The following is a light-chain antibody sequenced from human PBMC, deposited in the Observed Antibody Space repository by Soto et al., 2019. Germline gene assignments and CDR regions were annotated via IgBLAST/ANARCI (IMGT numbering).Light chain of an antibody. J-gene: IGLJ2*01. CDR2: RNN. V-gene: IGLV1-47*01. Sequence: QSVLTQPPSASGTPGQRVTISCSGSSSNIGSNYVYWYQQLPGTAPKLLIYRNNHRPSGVPDLFSGSKSGTSASLAISGLRSEDEADYYCAAWDDSLSGVVFGGGTKLTVL. CDR1: SSNIGSNY. CDR3: AAWDDSLSGVV.